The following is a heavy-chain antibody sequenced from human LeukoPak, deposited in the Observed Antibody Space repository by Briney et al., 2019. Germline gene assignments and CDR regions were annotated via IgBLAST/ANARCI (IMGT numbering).Heavy chain of an antibody. Sequence: GRPLRLSCAASGFTFSSYGMHWVRQAPGKGLEWVAVISYDGSNKYYADSVKGRFTISRDNSKNTLYLQMNSLRAEDTAVYYCAKGGVAAIFDYWGQGILVTVSS. V-gene: IGHV3-30*18. J-gene: IGHJ4*02. CDR2: ISYDGSNK. D-gene: IGHD2-15*01. CDR1: GFTFSSYG. CDR3: AKGGVAAIFDY.